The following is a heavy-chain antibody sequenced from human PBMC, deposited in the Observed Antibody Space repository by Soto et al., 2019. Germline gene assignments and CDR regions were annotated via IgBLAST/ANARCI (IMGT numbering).Heavy chain of an antibody. CDR2: ISAYNGNT. CDR1: GYTFASYA. CDR3: ARDPPPPDY. V-gene: IGHV1-18*01. J-gene: IGHJ4*02. Sequence: QVQLVQSGAEVKKPGASVKVSCKASGYTFASYAISWMRQAPGQGLEWMGWISAYNGNTNYAQKRQGRVTMTTDTYTSTAYMELRSRRSDDTAVYYCARDPPPPDYWGQGTLVTVSS.